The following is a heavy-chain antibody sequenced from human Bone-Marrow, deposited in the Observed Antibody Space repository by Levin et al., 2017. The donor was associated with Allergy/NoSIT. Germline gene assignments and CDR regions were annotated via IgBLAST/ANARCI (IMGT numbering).Heavy chain of an antibody. CDR1: GFTFDDYG. D-gene: IGHD1-1*01. CDR3: ARRQWYSAVDL. J-gene: IGHJ3*01. Sequence: GGSLRLSCAASGFTFDDYGMIWVRQAPGKGLEWVSSINWNGGSADYADSVKGRFTIFRDNAKNSLYLQMNNLRAEDTALYHCARRQWYSAVDLWGQGTMVAVSS. V-gene: IGHV3-20*01. CDR2: INWNGGSA.